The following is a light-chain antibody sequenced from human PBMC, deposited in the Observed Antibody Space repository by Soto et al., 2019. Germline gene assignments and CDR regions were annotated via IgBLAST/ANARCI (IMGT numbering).Light chain of an antibody. Sequence: DIVMTQSPGALSLSPGETATLSCKSSQSVSSNYVAWFHQKPGQAPRLLIYGASSRATGVPDRFSASGSGTDFTLTISRLEPEDVAVYYCQQYGSSPRTFGQGTKVDI. CDR2: GAS. J-gene: IGKJ1*01. CDR3: QQYGSSPRT. CDR1: QSVSSNY. V-gene: IGKV3-20*01.